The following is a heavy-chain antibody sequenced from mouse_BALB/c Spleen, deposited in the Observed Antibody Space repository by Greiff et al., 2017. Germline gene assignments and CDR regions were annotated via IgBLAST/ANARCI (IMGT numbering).Heavy chain of an antibody. V-gene: IGHV1-18*01. CDR1: GYTFTDYN. J-gene: IGHJ2*01. CDR3: ARWDYDRWYFDY. Sequence: VQLQQSGPELVKPGASVKIPCKASGYTFTDYNMDWVKQSHGKSLEWIGDINPNNGGTIYNQKFKGKATLTVDKSSSTAYMELRSLTSEDTAVYYCARWDYDRWYFDYWGQGTTLTVSS. CDR2: INPNNGGT. D-gene: IGHD2-4*01.